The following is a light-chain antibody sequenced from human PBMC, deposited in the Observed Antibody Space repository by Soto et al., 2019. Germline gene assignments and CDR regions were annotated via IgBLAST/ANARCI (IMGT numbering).Light chain of an antibody. Sequence: EIMMTQSPATLSVSPGERATLSCRASQSVSGNLAWYQQKFGQAPRLVIYGASTRATGIRARFSGSRSGTEFTLTISSLQSEDFAVYYCKHYNNCPPGKFTFGPGTKVDIK. V-gene: IGKV3-15*01. CDR2: GAS. CDR1: QSVSGN. CDR3: KHYNNCPPGKFT. J-gene: IGKJ3*01.